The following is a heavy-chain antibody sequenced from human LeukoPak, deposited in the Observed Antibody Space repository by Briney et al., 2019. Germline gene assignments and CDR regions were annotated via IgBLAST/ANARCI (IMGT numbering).Heavy chain of an antibody. V-gene: IGHV4-61*02. J-gene: IGHJ4*02. CDR1: GGSISSGSYY. CDR2: IYTSGST. CDR3: ARAKADDVVVIRD. D-gene: IGHD2-21*01. Sequence: TLSLTCTVSGGSISSGSYYWSWIRQPAGKGLEWIGRIYTSGSTNYNPSLKSRVTISVDTSKNQFSLKLSSVTAADTAVYYCARAKADDVVVIRDWGQGTLVTVSS.